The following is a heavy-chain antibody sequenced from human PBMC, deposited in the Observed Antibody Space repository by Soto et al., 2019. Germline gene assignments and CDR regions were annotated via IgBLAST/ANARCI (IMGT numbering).Heavy chain of an antibody. Sequence: SETLSLTCTVSGGSISNSNWWSWVRQPPGKGLEWIGEIHHSGSTNYNPSLKSRVTISVDKSTKQFSLQLNSVTAADTAVYYWGRGDWYRPDWGGQGPWVPVSS. CDR1: GGSISNSNW. V-gene: IGHV4-4*02. CDR3: GRGDWYRPDW. CDR2: IHHSGST. D-gene: IGHD2-21*02. J-gene: IGHJ4*02.